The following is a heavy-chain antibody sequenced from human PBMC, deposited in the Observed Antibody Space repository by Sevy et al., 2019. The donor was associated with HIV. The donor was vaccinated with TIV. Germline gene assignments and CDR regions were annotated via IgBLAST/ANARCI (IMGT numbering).Heavy chain of an antibody. J-gene: IGHJ4*02. CDR3: ARKQFVLPFDY. CDR2: ISYHGRNQ. CDR1: GFTFSDYA. V-gene: IGHV3-30*04. Sequence: GGSLRLSCAASGFTFSDYAIHWVRQAPGKGLEWLAVISYHGRNQFYADSVRGRFTMSRDDSKNTVYLQRNSLRPDDTALYYCARKQFVLPFDYWGQGTLVTVSS. D-gene: IGHD6-6*01.